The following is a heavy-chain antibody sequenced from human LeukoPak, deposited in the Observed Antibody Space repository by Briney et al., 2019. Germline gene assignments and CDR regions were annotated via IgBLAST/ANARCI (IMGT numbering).Heavy chain of an antibody. CDR2: IKTKTDGGTT. CDR1: GFPFTNTW. J-gene: IGHJ4*02. V-gene: IGHV3-15*01. D-gene: IGHD1-14*01. Sequence: GGSLRLSCATSGFPFTNTWMNWVRPAPGKGLEWVGRIKTKTDGGTTDNAAPVKGRFTISRDDSKNTLYLQMNSLKTEDTAVYCCTTGLGKTDIDYWGQGTLVTVSS. CDR3: TTGLGKTDIDY.